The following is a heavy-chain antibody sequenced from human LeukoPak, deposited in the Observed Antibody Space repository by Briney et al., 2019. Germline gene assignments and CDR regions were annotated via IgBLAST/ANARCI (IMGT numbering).Heavy chain of an antibody. J-gene: IGHJ4*02. CDR2: IYYSGCT. CDR1: GGSISSYY. D-gene: IGHD3-22*01. Sequence: SETLSLTCTVSGGSISSYYWSWIRQPPGKGLEWIGYIYYSGCTNYNPSLKSRVTISVDTSKNQFSLKLSSVTAADTAVYYCARENPTYYYDSRVFDYWGQGTLVTVSS. V-gene: IGHV4-59*01. CDR3: ARENPTYYYDSRVFDY.